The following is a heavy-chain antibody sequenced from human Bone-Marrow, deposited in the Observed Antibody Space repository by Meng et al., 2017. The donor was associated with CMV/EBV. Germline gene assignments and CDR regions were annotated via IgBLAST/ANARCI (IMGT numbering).Heavy chain of an antibody. CDR1: GGSFIGNY. V-gene: IGHV4-34*01. CDR2: INHSGST. D-gene: IGHD2-2*01. J-gene: IGHJ2*01. Sequence: GSLRLSCAVYGGSFIGNYWSWIRQSPGEGLEWIGDINHSGSTDYNPSLTSRVTISVDTSKNQFSLKLSSVTAADTAVYYCARYCSSTSCPRRYFDLWGRGTLVTVSS. CDR3: ARYCSSTSCPRRYFDL.